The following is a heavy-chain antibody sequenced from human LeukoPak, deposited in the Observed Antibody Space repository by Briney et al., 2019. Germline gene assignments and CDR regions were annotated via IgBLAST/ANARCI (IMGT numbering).Heavy chain of an antibody. J-gene: IGHJ3*02. CDR1: GFTLSDYY. V-gene: IGHV3-11*04. CDR2: ISSSGSTI. Sequence: PGGSLRLSCAASGFTLSDYYMSWIRQAPGKGLEWVSYISSSGSTIYYADSVKGRFTISRDNAKNSLYLQMNSLRAEDTAVYYCAREGGRWLQFDAFDIWGQGTMATVSS. CDR3: AREGGRWLQFDAFDI. D-gene: IGHD5-24*01.